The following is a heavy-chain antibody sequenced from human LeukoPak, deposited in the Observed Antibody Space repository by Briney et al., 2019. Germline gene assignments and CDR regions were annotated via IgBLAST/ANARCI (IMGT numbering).Heavy chain of an antibody. CDR2: ISNDGDT. V-gene: IGHV3-53*01. Sequence: GGSLRLSCAASGFTVSSNYMSWVRQGPGKGLECVSVISNDGDTYYADSVKGRFTISRDTSKNTVSLQMNSLRAEDTAVYYCAKLVRLTMIVVVIDGGYFDYWGQGTLVTVSS. CDR3: AKLVRLTMIVVVIDGGYFDY. D-gene: IGHD3-22*01. CDR1: GFTVSSNY. J-gene: IGHJ4*02.